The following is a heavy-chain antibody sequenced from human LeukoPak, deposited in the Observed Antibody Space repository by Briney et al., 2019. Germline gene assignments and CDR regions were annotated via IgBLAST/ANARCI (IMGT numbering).Heavy chain of an antibody. Sequence: PGGSLRLSCAASGFTFNSYAMSWIRQPPGKGLEWIGEINHSGSTNYNASLKSRVTISVDTSKNQFSLKLSSVTAADTAVYYCARQSGSYYYYMDVWGKGTTVTISS. CDR3: ARQSGSYYYYMDV. D-gene: IGHD1-26*01. CDR2: INHSGST. V-gene: IGHV4-34*01. CDR1: GFTFNSYA. J-gene: IGHJ6*03.